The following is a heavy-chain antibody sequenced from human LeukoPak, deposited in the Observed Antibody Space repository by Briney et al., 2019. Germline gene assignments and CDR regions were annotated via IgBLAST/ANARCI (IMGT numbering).Heavy chain of an antibody. D-gene: IGHD5-18*01. CDR2: IYYSGST. J-gene: IGHJ6*03. V-gene: IGHV4-39*01. CDR3: ARLNSYGPTYYYYYYMDV. Sequence: SETLSLTCTVSGGSISSSSYYWGWIRQPPGKGLEWIGSIYYSGSTYYNPSLKSRVTISVDTSKNQFSLKLSSVTAADTAVYYCARLNSYGPTYYYYYYMDVWGKGTTVTVSS. CDR1: GGSISSSSYY.